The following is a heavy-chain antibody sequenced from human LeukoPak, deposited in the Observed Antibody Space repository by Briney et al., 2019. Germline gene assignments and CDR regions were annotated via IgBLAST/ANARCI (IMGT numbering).Heavy chain of an antibody. Sequence: SETLSLTCAVYGGSFSGYYWSWIRQPPGKGPEWIGEINHSGSTNYNPSLKSRVTISVDTSKNQFSLKLSSVTAADTAVYYCARSSRWLQSRAFDYWGQGTLVTVSS. CDR1: GGSFSGYY. CDR2: INHSGST. V-gene: IGHV4-34*01. J-gene: IGHJ4*02. D-gene: IGHD5-24*01. CDR3: ARSSRWLQSRAFDY.